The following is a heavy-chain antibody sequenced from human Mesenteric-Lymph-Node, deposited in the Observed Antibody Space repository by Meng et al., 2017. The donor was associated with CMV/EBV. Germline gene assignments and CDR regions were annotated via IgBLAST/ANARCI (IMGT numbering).Heavy chain of an antibody. V-gene: IGHV5-51*01. D-gene: IGHD6-6*01. Sequence: GGSLRLSCKGSGYSFTSYWIGWVRQMPGKGLEWMGIIYPGDSDTRYSPSFQGQVTISADKSISTDYLQWSSLKASDTAIYYCARHKGAARLNWFDPWGQGTLVTVSS. CDR1: GYSFTSYW. J-gene: IGHJ5*02. CDR2: IYPGDSDT. CDR3: ARHKGAARLNWFDP.